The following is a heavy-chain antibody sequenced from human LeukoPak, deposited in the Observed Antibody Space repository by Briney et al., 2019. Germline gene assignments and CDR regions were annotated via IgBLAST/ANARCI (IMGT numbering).Heavy chain of an antibody. J-gene: IGHJ5*02. CDR3: ARDHYDFWRGDRFDP. CDR2: IYTSGST. CDR1: GGSISSYY. V-gene: IGHV4-4*07. Sequence: SETLSLTCTVSGGSISSYYWSWIRQPAGKGLEWIGRIYTSGSTNYNPSLKSRVTMSVDTSKNHFSLKLSSVTAADTALYYCARDHYDFWRGDRFDPWGQGTLVTVSS. D-gene: IGHD3-3*01.